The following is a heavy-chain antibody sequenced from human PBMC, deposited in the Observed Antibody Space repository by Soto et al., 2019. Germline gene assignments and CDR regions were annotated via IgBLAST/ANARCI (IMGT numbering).Heavy chain of an antibody. Sequence: QVHLVESGGGVVQPGRSLRLSCAASGFTFSSYAMHWVRQAPGKGLEWVAVISNDGSNKYYADSVKGRFTISRDNXKXTXXLETNSLRGEDTAVYYWAREAPRIQLWLRGAPVDYWGQGTLVTVSS. CDR2: ISNDGSNK. CDR1: GFTFSSYA. J-gene: IGHJ4*02. CDR3: AREAPRIQLWLRGAPVDY. V-gene: IGHV3-30-3*01. D-gene: IGHD5-18*01.